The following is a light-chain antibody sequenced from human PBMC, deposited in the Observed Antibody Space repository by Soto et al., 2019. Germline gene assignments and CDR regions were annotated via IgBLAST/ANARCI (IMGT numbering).Light chain of an antibody. Sequence: DIQMTQSPSTLSASVSDIITITHLSSQSISNWLAWYQRKPGKAPKLLIYDAYSLQSGVPSRFSGSESGTEFTLTINSLQPDDFATYYCQQYNSYPWTFGQGTKVDIK. V-gene: IGKV1-5*01. CDR1: QSISNW. CDR3: QQYNSYPWT. CDR2: DAY. J-gene: IGKJ1*01.